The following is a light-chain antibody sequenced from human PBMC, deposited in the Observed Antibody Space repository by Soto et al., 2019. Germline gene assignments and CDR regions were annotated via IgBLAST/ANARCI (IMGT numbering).Light chain of an antibody. CDR3: QQYDNVLGVFT. V-gene: IGKV1-33*01. CDR2: DAS. J-gene: IGKJ3*01. Sequence: DIQMTQSPSSLSASVGDRVTITCQASHDISNYLNWYQQKPGKAPKLLIYDASNLETGVTSRFSGSGSGTDFTFTISSLQPEDIATYYCQQYDNVLGVFTFGPGTKVDMK. CDR1: HDISNY.